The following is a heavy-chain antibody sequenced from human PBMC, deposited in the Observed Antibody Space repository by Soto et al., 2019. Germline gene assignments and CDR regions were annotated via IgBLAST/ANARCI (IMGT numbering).Heavy chain of an antibody. Sequence: QVQLVQSGAEVEKPGSSVRVSCKASGDSFSKYTVNWVRQAPRQGLEWMGGIIPRFGTTNYAPTLKDRVTITADESMNTVYMELSSLRSEDTALYYCERGRGLYNSGRSQLDSWGQGTLVTVSS. CDR2: IIPRFGTT. J-gene: IGHJ4*02. D-gene: IGHD1-26*01. V-gene: IGHV1-69*01. CDR3: ERGRGLYNSGRSQLDS. CDR1: GDSFSKYT.